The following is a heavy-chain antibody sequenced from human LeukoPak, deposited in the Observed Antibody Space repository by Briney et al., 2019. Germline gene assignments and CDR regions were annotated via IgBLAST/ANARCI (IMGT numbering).Heavy chain of an antibody. CDR3: AKVKSSLTLIGA. D-gene: IGHD2-8*01. Sequence: GGSLRLSCAASGFLFSRCAMSWVRQAPGKGLEWVSSISGAGDLAHYAESVKGRFTISRDNDGNTLYVQMDSLRAEDTAVYYCAKVKSSLTLIGAWGQGTLVTVSS. CDR1: GFLFSRCA. J-gene: IGHJ5*02. V-gene: IGHV3-23*01. CDR2: ISGAGDLA.